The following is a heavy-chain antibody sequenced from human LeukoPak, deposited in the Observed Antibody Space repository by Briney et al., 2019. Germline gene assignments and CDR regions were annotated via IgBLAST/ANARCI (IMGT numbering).Heavy chain of an antibody. V-gene: IGHV1-69*13. D-gene: IGHD4-23*01. J-gene: IGHJ3*02. CDR1: GGTFSSYA. Sequence: GASVKVSCKXSGGTFSSYAISWVLQAPGQGLEWMGRIIPIFGTANCAQKFQGRVTITADESTSTAYMELSSLRSEDTAVYYCARDRSAKGGNLAFDIWGQGTMVTVSS. CDR3: ARDRSAKGGNLAFDI. CDR2: IIPIFGTA.